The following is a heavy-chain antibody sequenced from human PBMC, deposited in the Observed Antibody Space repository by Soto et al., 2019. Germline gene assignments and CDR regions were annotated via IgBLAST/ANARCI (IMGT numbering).Heavy chain of an antibody. CDR1: GYSFTSYY. CDR2: INPSGGSI. D-gene: IGHD5-18*01. Sequence: GASVMVSFKASGYSFTSYYMHWVRQAPGQGLEWMGIINPSGGSISYAQKFQGRVTMTRDTSTTTVYMELSSLRSEDTAVYYCARAGAPRYGYSYGMDVWGQGTTVTVSS. V-gene: IGHV1-46*01. J-gene: IGHJ6*02. CDR3: ARAGAPRYGYSYGMDV.